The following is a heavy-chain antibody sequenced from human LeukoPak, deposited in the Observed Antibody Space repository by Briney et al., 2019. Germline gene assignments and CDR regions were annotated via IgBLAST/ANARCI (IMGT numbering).Heavy chain of an antibody. D-gene: IGHD5-18*01. CDR3: ARGSEEGGYSYGFPFDY. J-gene: IGHJ4*02. V-gene: IGHV4-59*12. CDR1: GGSISSYY. Sequence: SETLSLTCTVPGGSISSYYWSWIRQPPGEGLEWIGYIYYSGSTNYNPSLKSRVTISVDTSKNQFSLKLSSVTAADTAVYYCARGSEEGGYSYGFPFDYWGQGTLVTVSS. CDR2: IYYSGST.